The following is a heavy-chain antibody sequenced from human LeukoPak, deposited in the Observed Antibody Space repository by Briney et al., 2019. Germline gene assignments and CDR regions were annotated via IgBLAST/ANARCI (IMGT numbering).Heavy chain of an antibody. D-gene: IGHD3-22*01. V-gene: IGHV1-69*06. CDR2: IIPIFGTA. Sequence: SVKVSCKASGGTFSSYAISWVRQAPGQGLEWMGGIIPIFGTANYAQKFQGRVTITADKSTSTAYMELRSLRSDDTAVYYCARDSFIITMIVVVTSLDYWGQGTLVTVSS. J-gene: IGHJ4*02. CDR3: ARDSFIITMIVVVTSLDY. CDR1: GGTFSSYA.